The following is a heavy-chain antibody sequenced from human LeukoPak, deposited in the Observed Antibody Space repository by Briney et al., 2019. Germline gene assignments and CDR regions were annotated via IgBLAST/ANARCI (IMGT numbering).Heavy chain of an antibody. Sequence: YPSETLPLTCAVSGYSISNGYCWGWIRQPPGKGPEWIGSIYHSGTTYYNPSLKSRVTISVDTSKNQFSLKLSSVTAADTAVYYCARHVVIYYYGSGSYYRDYYYMDIWGKGTTVTISS. CDR1: GYSISNGYC. CDR2: IYHSGTT. J-gene: IGHJ6*03. V-gene: IGHV4-38-2*01. CDR3: ARHVVIYYYGSGSYYRDYYYMDI. D-gene: IGHD3-10*01.